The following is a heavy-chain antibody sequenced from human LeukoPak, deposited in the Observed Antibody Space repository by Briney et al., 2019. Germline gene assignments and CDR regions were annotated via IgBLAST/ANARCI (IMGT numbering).Heavy chain of an antibody. CDR3: ARGGYCSSTSCYDLFDY. CDR2: INSDGSST. J-gene: IGHJ4*02. V-gene: IGHV3-74*01. Sequence: GGSLGLSFAASGLTFSSYWRHGFGKAPGKGLGGVSRINSDGSSTSYADSVKGRFTISRDNAKNTLYLQMSSLRAEDTAVYYCARGGYCSSTSCYDLFDYWGQGTLVTVSS. D-gene: IGHD2-2*01. CDR1: GLTFSSYW.